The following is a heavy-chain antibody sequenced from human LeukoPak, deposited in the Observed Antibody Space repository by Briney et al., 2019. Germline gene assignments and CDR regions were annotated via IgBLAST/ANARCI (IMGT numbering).Heavy chain of an antibody. Sequence: GGSLRLSCAASGFTFSSYGMHWVRQAPGKGLEWVAVIPYDGSNKYYTDSVKGRFTISRDNPKNTLYLQMNSLRAEDTAVYYCAKNRVPTAITPDSWGQGTLVTVSS. CDR1: GFTFSSYG. CDR2: IPYDGSNK. J-gene: IGHJ5*01. V-gene: IGHV3-30*18. CDR3: AKNRVPTAITPDS. D-gene: IGHD2-2*02.